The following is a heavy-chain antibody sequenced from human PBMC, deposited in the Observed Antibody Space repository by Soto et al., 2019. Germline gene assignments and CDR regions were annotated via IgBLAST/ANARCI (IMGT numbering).Heavy chain of an antibody. CDR1: GGTFSSYA. D-gene: IGHD6-13*01. Sequence: SVKVSCKASGGTFSSYAISWVRQAPGQGLEWMGGIIPIFGTANYAQKFQGRVTITADKSTSTAYMELSSLRSEDTAVYYCARVYSSSWYYYYYGMDVWGQGTTVTVSS. J-gene: IGHJ6*02. V-gene: IGHV1-69*06. CDR3: ARVYSSSWYYYYYGMDV. CDR2: IIPIFGTA.